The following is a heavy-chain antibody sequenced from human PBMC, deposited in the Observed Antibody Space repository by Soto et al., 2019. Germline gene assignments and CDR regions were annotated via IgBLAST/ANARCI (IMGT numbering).Heavy chain of an antibody. Sequence: GGSLRLSCAASGFTFSSYAMSWVRQAPGKGLEWVSAISGSGGSTYYADSVKGRFTISRDNSKNTLYLQMNSLRAEDTAVYYCAKDPYRRIAAAGPYDYWGQGTLVTVSS. CDR2: ISGSGGST. CDR3: AKDPYRRIAAAGPYDY. CDR1: GFTFSSYA. D-gene: IGHD6-13*01. V-gene: IGHV3-23*01. J-gene: IGHJ4*02.